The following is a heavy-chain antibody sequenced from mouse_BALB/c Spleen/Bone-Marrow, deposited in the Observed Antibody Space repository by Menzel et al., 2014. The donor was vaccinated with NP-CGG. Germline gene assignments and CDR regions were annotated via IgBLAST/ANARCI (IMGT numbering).Heavy chain of an antibody. CDR2: INPSSGYT. J-gene: IGHJ3*01. CDR1: GYTFTSYT. V-gene: IGHV1-4*02. D-gene: IGHD4-1*01. Sequence: QVHVKQSGAELARPGASVKMPCKASGYTFTSYTILWVKQRPGQGLEWIGYINPSSGYTDYNQKFKDKTTLTADKSSNTAYMQLTSLTSEDSAVYSCAREARTGAWFTYWGQGTLVTVSA. CDR3: AREARTGAWFTY.